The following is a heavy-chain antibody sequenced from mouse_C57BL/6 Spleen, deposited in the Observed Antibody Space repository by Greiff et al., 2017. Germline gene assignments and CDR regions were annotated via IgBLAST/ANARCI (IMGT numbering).Heavy chain of an antibody. CDR3: ARATPLNSSSCYAPFAY. D-gene: IGHD3-2*02. J-gene: IGHJ3*01. Sequence: EVKLQESGPELVKPGASVKIPCKASGYTFTDYNMAWVKQSHGKSLEWIGDINPNNGGTIYNQKFKGKATLTVDKSSSTAYVELRSLTSEDTAVYYCARATPLNSSSCYAPFAYWGQGTLVTVSA. V-gene: IGHV1-18*01. CDR2: INPNNGGT. CDR1: GYTFTDYN.